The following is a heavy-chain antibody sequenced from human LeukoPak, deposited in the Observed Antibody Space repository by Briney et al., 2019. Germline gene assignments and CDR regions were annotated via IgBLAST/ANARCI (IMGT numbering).Heavy chain of an antibody. J-gene: IGHJ6*02. CDR3: AKESQAWNYYYYGMDV. Sequence: PGGSLRLSCAASGFTFSSYGMHWVRQAPGKGLEWVAVISYDGSNKYYADSVKGRFTISRDNSKNTLYLQMNSLRAEDTAVYYCAKESQAWNYYYYGMDVWGQGTTVTVSS. CDR1: GFTFSSYG. V-gene: IGHV3-30*18. CDR2: ISYDGSNK.